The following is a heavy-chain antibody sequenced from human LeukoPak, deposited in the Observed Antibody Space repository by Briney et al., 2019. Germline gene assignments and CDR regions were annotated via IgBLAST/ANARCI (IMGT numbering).Heavy chain of an antibody. D-gene: IGHD6-13*01. CDR2: IIPILGIA. J-gene: IGHJ3*02. CDR3: AAPGGGAAGHDAFDI. CDR1: GGTFSSYA. Sequence: ASVKVSCKASGGTFSSYAISWVRQAPGQGLEWMGRIIPILGIANYAQKFQGRVTITADKSTSTAYMELSSLRSEDTAVYYCAAPGGGAAGHDAFDIWGQGTMVTVSS. V-gene: IGHV1-69*04.